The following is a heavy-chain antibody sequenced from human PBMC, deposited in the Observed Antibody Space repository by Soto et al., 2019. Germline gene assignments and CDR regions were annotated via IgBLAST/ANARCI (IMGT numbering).Heavy chain of an antibody. J-gene: IGHJ6*02. Sequence: PSETLSLTCTVSGGSISSGDYYWSWIRQPPGKGLEWIGYIYYSGSTYYNPSLKSRVTISVDTSKNQFSLKLSSVTAADTAVYYCARDLLRGSTPGYDFWSGYYTSYYYGMDVWGQGTTVTVSS. D-gene: IGHD3-3*01. CDR1: GGSISSGDYY. CDR3: ARDLLRGSTPGYDFWSGYYTSYYYGMDV. CDR2: IYYSGST. V-gene: IGHV4-30-4*01.